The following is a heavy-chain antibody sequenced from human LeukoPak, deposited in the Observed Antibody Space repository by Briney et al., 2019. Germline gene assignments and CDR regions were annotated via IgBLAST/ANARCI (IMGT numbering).Heavy chain of an antibody. J-gene: IGHJ4*02. CDR3: ARRYCSGGSCYPDY. V-gene: IGHV4-59*11. Sequence: SETLSLTCTVSGGSISPHYSSWIRQPPGKGLEWIGYIYYSGSTNYNPSLKSRVTISVDTSKNQFSLKLTSVTAADTAVYYCARRYCSGGSCYPDYWGQGTLVTVSS. CDR1: GGSISPHY. CDR2: IYYSGST. D-gene: IGHD2-15*01.